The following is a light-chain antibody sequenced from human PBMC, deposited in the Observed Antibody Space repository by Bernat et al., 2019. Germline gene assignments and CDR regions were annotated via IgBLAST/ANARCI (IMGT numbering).Light chain of an antibody. CDR1: SSDVGGYNY. CDR2: DVS. CDR3: RTYTSSSTWV. Sequence: QSALTQPASVSGSPGQSITISCTGTSSDVGGYNYVSWYQQHPGKAPKLMIYDVSNRPSGVSNRFSASKSGNTGSLTISGLQAEDEADYYCRTYTSSSTWVFGGGTKLTVL. V-gene: IGLV2-14*03. J-gene: IGLJ3*02.